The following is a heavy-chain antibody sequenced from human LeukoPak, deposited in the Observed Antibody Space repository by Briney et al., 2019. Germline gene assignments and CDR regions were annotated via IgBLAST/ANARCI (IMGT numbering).Heavy chain of an antibody. D-gene: IGHD6-6*01. J-gene: IGHJ4*02. CDR3: AKDFSGSSSSSGYFDY. CDR2: IRYDGSNK. CDR1: GFTLNSYT. Sequence: GGSLRLSCAASGFTLNSYTMHWVRQTPGKGLEWVAFIRYDGSNKYYADSVKGRFTISRDNSKNTLYLQMNSLRAEDTAVYYCAKDFSGSSSSSGYFDYWGQGTLVTVSS. V-gene: IGHV3-30*02.